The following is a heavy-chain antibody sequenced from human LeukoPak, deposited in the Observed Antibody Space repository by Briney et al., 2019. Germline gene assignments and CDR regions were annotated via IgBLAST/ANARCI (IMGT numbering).Heavy chain of an antibody. CDR2: INPNSGGT. D-gene: IGHD1-26*01. CDR1: GYTFTSYY. Sequence: ASVKVSCKASGYTFTSYYMHWVRQAPGQGLEWMGWINPNSGGTNYAQKFQGRVTMTRDTSISTAYMELSRLRSNDTAVYYCARAVGAILVVDYWGQGTLVTVSS. J-gene: IGHJ4*02. CDR3: ARAVGAILVVDY. V-gene: IGHV1-2*02.